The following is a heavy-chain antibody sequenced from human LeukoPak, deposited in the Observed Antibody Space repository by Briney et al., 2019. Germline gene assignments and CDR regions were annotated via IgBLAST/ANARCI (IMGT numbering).Heavy chain of an antibody. Sequence: GGSLRLSCAASGFTFSSYGMSWVRQAPGKGLEWVSAISGSGGSTYYADSVKGRFTISRDNSKNTLYLQMNSLRAEDTAVYYCARDRATTVTTGWFDPWGQGTLVTVSS. V-gene: IGHV3-23*01. D-gene: IGHD4-17*01. CDR3: ARDRATTVTTGWFDP. CDR1: GFTFSSYG. CDR2: ISGSGGST. J-gene: IGHJ5*02.